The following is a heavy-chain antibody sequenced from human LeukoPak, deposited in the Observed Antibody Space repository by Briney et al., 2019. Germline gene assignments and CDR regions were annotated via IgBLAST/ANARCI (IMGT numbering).Heavy chain of an antibody. Sequence: SETLSLTCAVYGGSFRGFYWTWIRQSPGKGLEWIGEIKNSGSSSYNPSLKSRIMISVDMSKNQFSLKVRSVTAADTAVYYCARSHCGGDCYSSRWQILYGYYYYYMDVWGTGTTVTVSS. CDR2: IKNSGSS. D-gene: IGHD2-21*02. CDR3: ARSHCGGDCYSSRWQILYGYYYYYMDV. V-gene: IGHV4-34*01. J-gene: IGHJ6*03. CDR1: GGSFRGFY.